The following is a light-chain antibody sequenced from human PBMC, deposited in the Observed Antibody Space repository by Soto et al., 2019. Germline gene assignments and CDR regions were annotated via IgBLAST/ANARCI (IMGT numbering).Light chain of an antibody. CDR2: DAS. J-gene: IGKJ4*01. V-gene: IGKV3-11*01. CDR1: QSVSSY. Sequence: EIVLTQSPATLSLSPGERATLSCRASQSVSSYLAWYQQKPGQAPRLLIYDASNRATGIPARFSGSGSGTDFTLTISSLQAEDFVFYCCQQSSNWPLTFGGGTKVEIK. CDR3: QQSSNWPLT.